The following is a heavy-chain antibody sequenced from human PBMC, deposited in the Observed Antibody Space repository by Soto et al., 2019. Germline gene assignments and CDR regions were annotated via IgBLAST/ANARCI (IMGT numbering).Heavy chain of an antibody. CDR1: GFTFSNAW. J-gene: IGHJ6*02. Sequence: PGGSLRLSCAASGFTFSNAWMNWVRQAPGKGLEWVGRIKSKTDGGTTDYAAPVKGRFTISRDDSKNTLYLQMNSLKTEDTAVYYCTTSKSSGWYYYYGMDVWGQGTTLTVSS. CDR3: TTSKSSGWYYYYGMDV. CDR2: IKSKTDGGTT. V-gene: IGHV3-15*07. D-gene: IGHD6-19*01.